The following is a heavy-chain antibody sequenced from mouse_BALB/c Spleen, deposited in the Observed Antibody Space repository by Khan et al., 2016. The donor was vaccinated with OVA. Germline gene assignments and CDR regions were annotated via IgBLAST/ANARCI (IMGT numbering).Heavy chain of an antibody. CDR3: ARDYWDVFAY. J-gene: IGHJ3*01. Sequence: VQLQQSGAELVKPRASVKLSCTASGFNIKDTYMHWVKQRPEQGLEWIGRIDPANGNTKYDPKFQDKVTLTADTSSNTAYLQLSSLTSEDTAVYYCARDYWDVFAYWGQGTLVTVSA. D-gene: IGHD4-1*01. CDR2: IDPANGNT. CDR1: GFNIKDTY. V-gene: IGHV14-3*02.